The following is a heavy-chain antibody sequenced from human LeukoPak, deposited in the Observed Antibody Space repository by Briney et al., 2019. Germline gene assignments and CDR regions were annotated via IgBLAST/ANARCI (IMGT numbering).Heavy chain of an antibody. J-gene: IGHJ4*02. Sequence: GGSLRLSCAAAGFTFSDYYMTWIRQAPGKGLEWVSYISPSGITTYYTDSVKGRFTISRDNAKNSLSLQINSLRVEDTAVYYCARAYTGSFSGTLEYWGRGTLVTVSS. D-gene: IGHD1-26*01. CDR3: ARAYTGSFSGTLEY. CDR1: GFTFSDYY. CDR2: ISPSGITT. V-gene: IGHV3-11*04.